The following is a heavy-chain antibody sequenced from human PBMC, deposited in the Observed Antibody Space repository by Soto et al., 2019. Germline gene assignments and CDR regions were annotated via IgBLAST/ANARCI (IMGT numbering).Heavy chain of an antibody. J-gene: IGHJ5*02. CDR2: IDNNGVT. CDR1: AVSVYNNGQY. CDR3: GKILVAATGTTAADA. Sequence: AWTXSRTGMCSAVSVYNNGQYWCGIRQPPGKGPEWIGSIDNNGVTNYNSSLKSLVNISRDTSTNQFSLRLTYVKADDTAVYYSGKILVAATGTTAADAWGEGTLV. V-gene: IGHV4-39*01. D-gene: IGHD2-15*01.